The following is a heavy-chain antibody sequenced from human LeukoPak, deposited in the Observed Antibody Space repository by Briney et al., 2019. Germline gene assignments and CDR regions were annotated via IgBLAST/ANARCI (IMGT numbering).Heavy chain of an antibody. CDR1: GYTFTNYD. V-gene: IGHV1-8*01. D-gene: IGHD4-23*01. CDR3: ARVGYGGYYYGMDV. CDR2: MNPNSGNT. J-gene: IGHJ6*02. Sequence: ASVKVSCKASGYTFTNYDINWVRQATGQGLEWMGWMNPNSGNTGYAQKFQGRVTMTRNTSISTAYMELSSLRSEDTAVYYCARVGYGGYYYGMDVWGQGTTVTVSS.